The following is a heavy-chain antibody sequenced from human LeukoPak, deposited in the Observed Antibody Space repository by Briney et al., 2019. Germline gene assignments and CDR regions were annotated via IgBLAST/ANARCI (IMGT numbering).Heavy chain of an antibody. CDR2: ISSSSSYI. D-gene: IGHD3-3*01. J-gene: IGHJ4*02. CDR3: AKEGHYDFWSGYYQPLDY. CDR1: GFTFSSYS. V-gene: IGHV3-21*01. Sequence: GGSLRLSCAASGFTFSSYSMNWVRQAPGKGLEWVSSISSSSSYIYYADSVKGRFTISRDNAKNSLYLQMNSLRAEDTAVYYCAKEGHYDFWSGYYQPLDYWGQGTLVTVSS.